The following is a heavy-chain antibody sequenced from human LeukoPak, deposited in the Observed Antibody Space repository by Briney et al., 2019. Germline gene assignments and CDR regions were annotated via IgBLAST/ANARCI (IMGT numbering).Heavy chain of an antibody. J-gene: IGHJ4*02. CDR1: GFTFSDYY. CDR3: ARHGNWDPFDY. D-gene: IGHD7-27*01. Sequence: GSLRLSCAASGFTFSDYYMSWIRQPPGEGLEWIGTIYYSGSTYYKSSLKSRLTISVDSSKNQFSLKMISVTAADTGVYYCARHGNWDPFDYWGQGALVTVSS. V-gene: IGHV4-59*05. CDR2: IYYSGST.